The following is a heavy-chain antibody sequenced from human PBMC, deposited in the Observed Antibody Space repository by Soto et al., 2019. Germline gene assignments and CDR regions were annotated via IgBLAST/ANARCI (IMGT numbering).Heavy chain of an antibody. CDR3: STRAYDTNGYYRFDP. Sequence: SETRSRTCAVYGGSFSCHSWTWIRQSPGKGLEWIGDINHSGRVNYSPSLKSRVTISLDTSKNQFSLTLSAVTAADTAMYYCSTRAYDTNGYYRFDPWGQGTLVTVSS. D-gene: IGHD3-22*01. CDR2: INHSGRV. J-gene: IGHJ5*01. CDR1: GGSFSCHS. V-gene: IGHV4-34*01.